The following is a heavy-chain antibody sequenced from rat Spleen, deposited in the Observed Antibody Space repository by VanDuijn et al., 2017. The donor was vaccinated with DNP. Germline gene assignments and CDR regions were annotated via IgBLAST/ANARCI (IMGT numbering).Heavy chain of an antibody. CDR3: TREHIDHYYYSGPNWFAY. J-gene: IGHJ3*01. D-gene: IGHD1-1*01. V-gene: IGHV5-31*01. CDR1: GFTFNNYW. Sequence: EVQLVESGGGLVQPGRSLKLSCVASGFTFNNYWMTWIRQAPGKGLEWVASITNTGGSTYYPDSVKGRFTISRDNAKSTLYLQMNSLRSEDTATYYCTREHIDHYYYSGPNWFAYWGQGTLVTVSS. CDR2: ITNTGGST.